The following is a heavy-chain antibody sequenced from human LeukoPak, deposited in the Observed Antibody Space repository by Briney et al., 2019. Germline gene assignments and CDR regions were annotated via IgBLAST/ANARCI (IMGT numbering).Heavy chain of an antibody. CDR2: ISGSGGST. Sequence: GGSLRLSCAASGFTFSSYAMSWVRLAPGKGLKWVAAISGSGGSTYYADSVKGRFTISRDNSKNTLYLQMNSLRVEDTAVYYCARDNRVDIVATITIGGRWFDPWGQGTLVTVSS. V-gene: IGHV3-23*01. CDR1: GFTFSSYA. CDR3: ARDNRVDIVATITIGGRWFDP. J-gene: IGHJ5*02. D-gene: IGHD5-12*01.